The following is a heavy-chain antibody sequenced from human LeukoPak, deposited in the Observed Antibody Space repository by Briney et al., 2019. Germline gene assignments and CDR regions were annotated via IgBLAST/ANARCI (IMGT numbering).Heavy chain of an antibody. CDR1: GGTFGSYA. D-gene: IGHD2-21*02. Sequence: SVKVSCKASGGTFGSYAISWVRQAPGQGLEWMGRIIPIFGTANYAQKFQGRVTITTDESTSTAYMELSSLRSEDTAVYYCLIVVTAVYYFDYWGQGTLVTVSS. J-gene: IGHJ4*02. V-gene: IGHV1-69*05. CDR2: IIPIFGTA. CDR3: LIVVTAVYYFDY.